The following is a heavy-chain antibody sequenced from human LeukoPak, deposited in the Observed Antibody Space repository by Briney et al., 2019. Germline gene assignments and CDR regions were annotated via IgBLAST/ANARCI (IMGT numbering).Heavy chain of an antibody. D-gene: IGHD2-2*01. CDR3: ASGVCSSTSCLIEY. Sequence: PGGSLRLSCAASGFTDSRNYMSWVRQAPGKGLEWVSVIYSGGSRYYVVCVMGGVTISSHNTQNKVYFVMTSLRAEDTAVYYWASGVCSSTSCLIEYWGQGTLVTVSS. J-gene: IGHJ4*02. CDR2: IYSGGSR. V-gene: IGHV3-66*02. CDR1: GFTDSRNY.